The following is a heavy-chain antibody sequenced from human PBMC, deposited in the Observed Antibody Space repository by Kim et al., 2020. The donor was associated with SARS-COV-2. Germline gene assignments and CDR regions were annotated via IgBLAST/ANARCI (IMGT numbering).Heavy chain of an antibody. J-gene: IGHJ4*02. Sequence: VRGRFTISRDNSENTVYLQMNSLRAEDTAVYYCAKVSAIWSNYDGYYFDFWGQGTLVTVSS. D-gene: IGHD1-26*01. V-gene: IGHV3-23*01. CDR3: AKVSAIWSNYDGYYFDF.